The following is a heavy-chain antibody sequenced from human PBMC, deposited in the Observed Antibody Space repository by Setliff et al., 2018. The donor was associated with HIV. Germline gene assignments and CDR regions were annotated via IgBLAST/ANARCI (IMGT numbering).Heavy chain of an antibody. Sequence: ASVKVSCKASGYTFTTYGISWVRQAPGHGLEWMGWISPNFGHTKYAQKFLDRVTMTIDTATSRAYMELRSLRSDDTAVYFCARLGSGWSDTYYYAMDIWGQGTTVTVS. V-gene: IGHV1-18*04. CDR2: ISPNFGHT. J-gene: IGHJ6*02. D-gene: IGHD6-19*01. CDR1: GYTFTTYG. CDR3: ARLGSGWSDTYYYAMDI.